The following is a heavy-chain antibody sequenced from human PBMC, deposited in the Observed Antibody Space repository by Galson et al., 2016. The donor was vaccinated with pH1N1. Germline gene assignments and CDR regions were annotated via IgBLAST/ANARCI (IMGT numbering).Heavy chain of an antibody. D-gene: IGHD3-22*01. CDR2: IIPILNTA. J-gene: IGHJ2*01. V-gene: IGHV1-69*13. CDR1: GGTFGSYG. CDR3: AREDYYDTDLSDWYFDL. Sequence: SVKVSCKASGGTFGSYGINWVRQAPGQGLEWMGGIIPILNTAKYAQNFQGRVTLTADESTTTAYMELSSLRSEDTAVYYCAREDYYDTDLSDWYFDLWGRGTLLTVSS.